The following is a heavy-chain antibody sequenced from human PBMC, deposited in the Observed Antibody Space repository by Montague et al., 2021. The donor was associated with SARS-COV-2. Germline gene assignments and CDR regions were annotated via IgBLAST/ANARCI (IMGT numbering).Heavy chain of an antibody. CDR3: ARAHSGSWAHLDN. V-gene: IGHV4-61*02. CDR1: GGSISSGSYY. Sequence: TLSLTCTVSGGSISSGSYYWSWIRQPAGKGLEWIGRIYTSGTTDYSFSLKSRVTISVDTSKNQFSLKLTSVTAADTAVYYCARAHSGSWAHLDNGGQGSLVTGSS. D-gene: IGHD5-12*01. J-gene: IGHJ4*02. CDR2: IYTSGTT.